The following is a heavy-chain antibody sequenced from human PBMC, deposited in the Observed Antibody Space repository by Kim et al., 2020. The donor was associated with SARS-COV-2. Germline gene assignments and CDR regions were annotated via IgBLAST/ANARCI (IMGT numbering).Heavy chain of an antibody. V-gene: IGHV1-2*06. Sequence: ASVKVSCKASGYTFTGYYMHWVRQAPGQGLEWMGRINPNSGGTNYAQKFQGRVTMTRDTSISTAYMELSRLRSDDTAVYYCARDLAPRKAAAGHLFWFDPWGQGTLVTVSS. CDR1: GYTFTGYY. J-gene: IGHJ5*02. CDR3: ARDLAPRKAAAGHLFWFDP. CDR2: INPNSGGT. D-gene: IGHD6-13*01.